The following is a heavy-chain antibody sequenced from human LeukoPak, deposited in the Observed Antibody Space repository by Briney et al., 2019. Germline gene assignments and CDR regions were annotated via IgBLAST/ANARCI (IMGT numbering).Heavy chain of an antibody. CDR2: IKSDGSTT. CDR1: GFTFSSYW. D-gene: IGHD2-15*01. CDR3: TRRVSTTRWFDP. Sequence: GGSLRLSCAASGFTFSSYWMHWVRQAPGKGLVWVSRIKSDGSTTNYADSVKGRFTISRDDAENTLYLQMNSLRVEDTAVYYCTRRVSTTRWFDPWGQGTLVTVSS. J-gene: IGHJ5*02. V-gene: IGHV3-74*01.